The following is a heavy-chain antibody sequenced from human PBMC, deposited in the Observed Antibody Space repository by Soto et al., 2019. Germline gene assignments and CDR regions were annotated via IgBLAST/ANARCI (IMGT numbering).Heavy chain of an antibody. CDR2: ISNDGSHK. J-gene: IGHJ4*02. V-gene: IGHV3-30*18. D-gene: IGHD3-3*01. CDR1: GFNFSIFG. Sequence: PGGSLRLSCAVSGFNFSIFGMHWVRQAPGKGLEWVAVISNDGSHKYYAESVKGRFTISRDNSKSTQYLQMDSLRAEDTAIYFCAKDHYYDFWSGIDYWGQGTLVTVSS. CDR3: AKDHYYDFWSGIDY.